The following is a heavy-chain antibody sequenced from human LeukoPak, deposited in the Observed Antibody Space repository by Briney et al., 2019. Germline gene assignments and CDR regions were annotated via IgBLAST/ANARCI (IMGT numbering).Heavy chain of an antibody. D-gene: IGHD3-10*01. CDR2: IYSGGNT. CDR3: ARARFGGTANWYFDL. V-gene: IGHV3-66*01. J-gene: IGHJ2*01. Sequence: GGSLRLSCAASGFTVSSNYMTWVRQAPGEGLEWVSVIYSGGNTYYADSVKGRFTTSRDNSKNTLYLQMNSLRAEDTAVYYCARARFGGTANWYFDLWGRGTLVTVSS. CDR1: GFTVSSNY.